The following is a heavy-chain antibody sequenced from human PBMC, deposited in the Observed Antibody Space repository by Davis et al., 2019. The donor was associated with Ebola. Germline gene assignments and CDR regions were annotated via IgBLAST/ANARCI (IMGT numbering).Heavy chain of an antibody. CDR2: IWYDGSNK. D-gene: IGHD5-18*01. Sequence: GESLKISCAASGFTFSSYGMHWVRQAPGKGLEWVAVIWYDGSNKYYADSVKGRFTISRDNSKNTLYLQMNSLRAEDMAVYYCARDPDTAMVIGFGDYWGQGTLVTVSS. V-gene: IGHV3-33*01. J-gene: IGHJ4*02. CDR1: GFTFSSYG. CDR3: ARDPDTAMVIGFGDY.